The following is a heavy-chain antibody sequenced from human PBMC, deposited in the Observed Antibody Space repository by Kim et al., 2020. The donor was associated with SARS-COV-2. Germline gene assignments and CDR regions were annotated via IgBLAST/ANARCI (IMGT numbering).Heavy chain of an antibody. Sequence: GESLQISCKGSGYSFTSYWISWVRQMPGKGLEWMGRIDPSDSYTNYSPSFQGHVTISADKSISTAYLQWSSLKASDTAMYYCARQDDSLNYYYGMDVWGQGTTVTVSS. J-gene: IGHJ6*02. V-gene: IGHV5-10-1*01. CDR2: IDPSDSYT. CDR1: GYSFTSYW. D-gene: IGHD5-18*01. CDR3: ARQDDSLNYYYGMDV.